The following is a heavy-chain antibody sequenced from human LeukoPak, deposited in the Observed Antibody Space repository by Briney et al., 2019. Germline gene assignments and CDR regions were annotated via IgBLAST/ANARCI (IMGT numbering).Heavy chain of an antibody. Sequence: GGSLRLSCAASGFSFSDYYMSWIRQAPGKELEWVSYITSSGRTIYYADSVKGRFTISRDNAKNSLYLQMNSLRAEDTAVYYCARVQVGPRFNWFDPWGQGTLVTVSS. V-gene: IGHV3-11*01. J-gene: IGHJ5*02. CDR3: ARVQVGPRFNWFDP. D-gene: IGHD7-27*01. CDR2: ITSSGRTI. CDR1: GFSFSDYY.